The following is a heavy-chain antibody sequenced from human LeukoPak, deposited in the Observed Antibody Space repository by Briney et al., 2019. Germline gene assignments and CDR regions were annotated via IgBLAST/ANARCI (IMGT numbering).Heavy chain of an antibody. CDR2: INHSGST. V-gene: IGHV4-39*07. CDR1: GGSITSSRYY. Sequence: ASETLSLTCTVSGGSITSSRYYWTWIRQPPGKGLEWIGEINHSGSTNYNPSLKSRVTISVDTSKNQFYLKLSSVTAADTAVYYCARGGWYFDLWGRGTLVTVSS. CDR3: ARGGWYFDL. J-gene: IGHJ2*01.